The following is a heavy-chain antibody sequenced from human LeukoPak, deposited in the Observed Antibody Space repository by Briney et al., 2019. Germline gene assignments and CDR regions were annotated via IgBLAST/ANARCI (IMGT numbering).Heavy chain of an antibody. CDR1: GFTFSNYA. V-gene: IGHV3-64*01. J-gene: IGHJ4*02. CDR3: ARLYCSSTSCLIDY. Sequence: GGSLRLSCAASGFTFSNYAMHWVRQAPGKGLEYVAAISSNGGSTYYANSVKGRVTISRDNSKNTLHLQMGSLRAEDMAVYYCARLYCSSTSCLIDYWGQGTLVTVSS. CDR2: ISSNGGST. D-gene: IGHD2-2*01.